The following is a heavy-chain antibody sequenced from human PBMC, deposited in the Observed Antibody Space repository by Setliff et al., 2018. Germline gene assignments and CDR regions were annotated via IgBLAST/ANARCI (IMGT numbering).Heavy chain of an antibody. CDR3: ARGGKILEWLYAHDY. CDR1: GGSISSSSYY. Sequence: SETLSLTCTVSGGSISSSSYYWGWIRQPPGKGPEWIGSIYYSGSTYYNPSLKSRVTISVDTSKNQFSLKLSSVTAADTAVYYCARGGKILEWLYAHDYWGQGTLVTVSS. CDR2: IYYSGST. D-gene: IGHD3-3*01. J-gene: IGHJ4*02. V-gene: IGHV4-39*07.